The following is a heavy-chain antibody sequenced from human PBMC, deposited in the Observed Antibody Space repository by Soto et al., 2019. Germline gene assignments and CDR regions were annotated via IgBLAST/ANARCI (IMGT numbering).Heavy chain of an antibody. V-gene: IGHV4-39*01. J-gene: IGHJ4*02. Sequence: QLQLQESGPGLVKPSETLSLTCTVSGASISTRTYYWGWIRQPPGKGLEGIGSMYDSGRTYYNPSPKGRVTISVATSKNQFSLKLNSVTAADTAVYYCGRAPDYWGQGTLVTVSS. CDR1: GASISTRTYY. CDR2: MYDSGRT. CDR3: GRAPDY.